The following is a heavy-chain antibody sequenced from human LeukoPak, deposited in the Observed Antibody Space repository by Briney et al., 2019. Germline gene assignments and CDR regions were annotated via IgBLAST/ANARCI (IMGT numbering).Heavy chain of an antibody. D-gene: IGHD3-10*01. CDR3: ARDPVLLWFGDEVDSNWFDP. V-gene: IGHV3-74*01. J-gene: IGHJ5*02. CDR1: GFTFSSYW. Sequence: GGSLRLSCAASGFTFSSYWMHWVRQAPGKGLVWVSRINSDGSSTSYADSVKGRFTISRDNAKNTLYLQMNSLRAGDTAVYYCARDPVLLWFGDEVDSNWFDPWGQGTLVTVSS. CDR2: INSDGSST.